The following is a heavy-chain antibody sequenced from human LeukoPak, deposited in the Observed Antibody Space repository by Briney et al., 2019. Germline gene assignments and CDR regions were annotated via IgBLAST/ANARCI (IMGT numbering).Heavy chain of an antibody. Sequence: ASVKVSCKASGYTFTSYGISWVRQAPGQGLEWMGWICAYNGNTNYAQKLQGRVTMTTDTSTSTAYMELRSLRSDDTAVYYCARDIVVVPAALGPDAFDIWGQGTMVTVSS. CDR3: ARDIVVVPAALGPDAFDI. J-gene: IGHJ3*02. V-gene: IGHV1-18*01. D-gene: IGHD2-2*01. CDR2: ICAYNGNT. CDR1: GYTFTSYG.